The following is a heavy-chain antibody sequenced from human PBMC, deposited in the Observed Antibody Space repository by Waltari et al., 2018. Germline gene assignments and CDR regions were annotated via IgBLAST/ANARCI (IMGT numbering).Heavy chain of an antibody. CDR3: ARDRSYYDSSGYNNWFDP. J-gene: IGHJ5*02. Sequence: QVQLVQSGADVNKPGASVKVSCKASGYTFTSYGLSWVRQAPGHGLEWMGWLSAYNGNTNYAQKLQGRVTMTTDTSTSTAYMELRSLRSDDTAVYYCARDRSYYDSSGYNNWFDPWGQGTLVTVSS. D-gene: IGHD3-22*01. CDR2: LSAYNGNT. V-gene: IGHV1-18*01. CDR1: GYTFTSYG.